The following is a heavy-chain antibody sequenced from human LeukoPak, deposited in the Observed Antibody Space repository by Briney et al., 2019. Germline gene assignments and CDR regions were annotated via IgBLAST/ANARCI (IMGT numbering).Heavy chain of an antibody. CDR1: GFTLSGYY. CDR2: ISSSSGNI. J-gene: IGHJ3*02. Sequence: GGSLRLSCAASGFTLSGYYMTWIRQAPGKGLEWVSYISSSSGNINYADSVKGRFTISRDNAKNSLYLQMNTLRAEDTAVYYCARPYYDRSGYYCAFDIWGQGTMVTVSS. CDR3: ARPYYDRSGYYCAFDI. V-gene: IGHV3-11*03. D-gene: IGHD3-22*01.